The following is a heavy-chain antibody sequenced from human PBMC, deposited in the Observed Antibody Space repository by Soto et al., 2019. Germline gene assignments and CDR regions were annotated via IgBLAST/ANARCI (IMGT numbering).Heavy chain of an antibody. CDR2: IWYDGSNK. D-gene: IGHD6-19*01. CDR1: GFTFSSYG. J-gene: IGHJ4*02. Sequence: GGSLRLSCAASGFTFSSYGMHWVRQAPGKGLEWVAVIWYDGSNKYYADSVKGRLTISRDNSKNTLYLQMNSLRAEDTDVYYCARDGPTTIDYSSGWYGNFDYWGQGTLVTVSS. V-gene: IGHV3-33*01. CDR3: ARDGPTTIDYSSGWYGNFDY.